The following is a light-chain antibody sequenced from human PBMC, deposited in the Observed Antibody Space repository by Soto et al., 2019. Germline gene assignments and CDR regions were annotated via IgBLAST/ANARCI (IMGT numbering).Light chain of an antibody. J-gene: IGKJ1*01. Sequence: DSRLTECQSAVYASVGDRVSIRCRACQCISSWLAWYQQKPGKAPKLLIYAASSLQSGVPSRFSGSRSGTDFTLTSGSLLPDDFATYYSKKYDSYPGEFGQGTKVEIK. V-gene: IGKV1D-16*01. CDR1: QCISSW. CDR3: KKYDSYPGE. CDR2: AAS.